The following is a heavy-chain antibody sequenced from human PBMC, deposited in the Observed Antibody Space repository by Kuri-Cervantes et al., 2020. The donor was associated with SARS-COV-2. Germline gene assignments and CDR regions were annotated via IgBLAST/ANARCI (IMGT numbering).Heavy chain of an antibody. J-gene: IGHJ6*02. D-gene: IGHD6-13*01. CDR3: TRRGPQQQLVRNYYYGMDV. CDR1: GFTFSGSA. CDR2: IRSKANSYAT. Sequence: GESLKISCAASGFTFSGSAMHWVRQASGKGLEWVGRIRSKANSYATAYAASVKGRFTISRDDSKNTAYLQMNSLKTEDTAVYYCTRRGPQQQLVRNYYYGMDVWGQGTTVTVSS. V-gene: IGHV3-73*01.